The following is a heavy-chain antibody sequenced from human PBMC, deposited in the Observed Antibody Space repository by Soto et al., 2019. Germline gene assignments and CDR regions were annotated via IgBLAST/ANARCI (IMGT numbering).Heavy chain of an antibody. D-gene: IGHD4-17*01. CDR1: GYTFTSYG. CDR3: ARSTGDYGIY. J-gene: IGHJ4*02. V-gene: IGHV1-18*01. Sequence: QVQLVQSGAEVKKPGASVKVSCKASGYTFTSYGISWVRQAPGQGLEWMGWISAYNGNTNYAQKLXGXVXRXXDTSTSTAYMELRSLRSDDTAVYYCARSTGDYGIYWGQGTLVTVSS. CDR2: ISAYNGNT.